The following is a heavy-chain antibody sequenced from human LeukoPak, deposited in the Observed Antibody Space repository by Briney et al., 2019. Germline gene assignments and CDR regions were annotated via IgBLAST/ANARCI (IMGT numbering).Heavy chain of an antibody. D-gene: IGHD3-9*01. CDR3: ARAPYDILTGYFLFDS. CDR1: GSAVSSDDHF. V-gene: IGHV4-30-2*01. Sequence: SQTLSLTCAVSGSAVSSDDHFWSWIRQPPGRGLEWIGYIYHRGSTSYNPSLRSRVTVSLDKSRNQFSLNLYSVTTADTAVYYCARAPYDILTGYFLFDSWGQGTLITVSS. CDR2: IYHRGST. J-gene: IGHJ4*02.